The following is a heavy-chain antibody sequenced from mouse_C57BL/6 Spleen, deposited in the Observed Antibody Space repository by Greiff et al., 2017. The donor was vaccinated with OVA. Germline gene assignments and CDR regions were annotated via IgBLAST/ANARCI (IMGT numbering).Heavy chain of an antibody. V-gene: IGHV5-16*01. CDR1: GFTFSDYY. Sequence: EVKLVESEGGLVQPGSSMKLSCTASGFTFSDYYMAWVRQVPEKGLDWVANINYDGSSTYYLDSLKSRFIISRDTAKNILYLQMSSLKSEDTATYYCARSGGLRRDYYAMDYWGQGTSVTVSS. J-gene: IGHJ4*01. D-gene: IGHD2-4*01. CDR3: ARSGGLRRDYYAMDY. CDR2: INYDGSST.